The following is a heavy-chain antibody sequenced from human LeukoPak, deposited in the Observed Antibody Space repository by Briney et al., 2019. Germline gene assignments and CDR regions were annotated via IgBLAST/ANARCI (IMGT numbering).Heavy chain of an antibody. V-gene: IGHV3-66*02. CDR1: GLTVSGNY. CDR3: ARDPYTSSWYWAFDI. J-gene: IGHJ3*02. Sequence: GGSLRLSCAASGLTVSGNYMTWVRQAPGKGLEWVSVIYSGGSTYYADSVKGRFTISRDSSKNTLYLQMNSLRPEDTAVYYSARDPYTSSWYWAFDIWGQGTMVTVSS. CDR2: IYSGGST. D-gene: IGHD6-13*01.